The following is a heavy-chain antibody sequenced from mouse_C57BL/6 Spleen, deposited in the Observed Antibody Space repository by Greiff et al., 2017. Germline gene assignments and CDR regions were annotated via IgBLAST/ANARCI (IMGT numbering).Heavy chain of an antibody. CDR3: TRVACDY. Sequence: QVQLQQSGAALVRPGASVTLSCKASGYTFTDYEMHWVKQTPVHGLEWIGAIDPETGGTAYNQKFTGKAILTADKSSITAYMELRSLTSEDSAVYYCTRVACDYWGQGTTLTVSS. CDR1: GYTFTDYE. CDR2: IDPETGGT. J-gene: IGHJ2*01. V-gene: IGHV1-15*01.